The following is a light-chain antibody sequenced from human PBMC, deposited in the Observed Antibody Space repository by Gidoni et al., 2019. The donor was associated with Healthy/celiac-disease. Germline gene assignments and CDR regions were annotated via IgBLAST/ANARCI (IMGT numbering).Light chain of an antibody. CDR2: DAY. CDR1: QSVSSY. J-gene: IGKJ2*01. V-gene: IGKV3-11*01. CDR3: QQRSNWPPRYT. Sequence: EIMLTQSPATLSLSPGERATLSCSASQSVSSYLAWYQQKPGQAPRLLIYDAYNRATGIPARFSGSGSGTDFTLTISSLELEDFAVYSCQQRSNWPPRYTFGQGTKLEIK.